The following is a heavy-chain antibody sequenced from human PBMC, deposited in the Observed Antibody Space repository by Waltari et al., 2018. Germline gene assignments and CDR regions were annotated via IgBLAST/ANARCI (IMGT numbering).Heavy chain of an antibody. Sequence: AAPVKGRFTISRDDSKSTLYLQVSTLKTEDTAVYYCTTSITSQIDYWGQGTLVTVSS. J-gene: IGHJ4*02. D-gene: IGHD6-6*01. CDR3: TTSITSQIDY. V-gene: IGHV3-15*01.